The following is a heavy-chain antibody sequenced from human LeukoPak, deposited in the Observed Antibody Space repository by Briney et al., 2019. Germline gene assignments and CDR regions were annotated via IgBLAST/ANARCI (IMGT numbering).Heavy chain of an antibody. D-gene: IGHD5-12*01. CDR2: INHSGST. Sequence: SETLSLTCAVYGGSFSGYYWSWIRQPPGKGLEWIGEINHSGSTNYNPSLKSRVTISVDTSKNQFSLKLSSVTAADTAVYYCARVRGYSGYGEIDYWDQGTLVTVSS. J-gene: IGHJ4*02. CDR1: GGSFSGYY. V-gene: IGHV4-34*01. CDR3: ARVRGYSGYGEIDY.